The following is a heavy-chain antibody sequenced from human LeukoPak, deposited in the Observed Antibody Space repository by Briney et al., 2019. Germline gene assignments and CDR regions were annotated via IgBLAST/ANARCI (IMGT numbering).Heavy chain of an antibody. V-gene: IGHV1-2*02. CDR2: INPNSGGT. J-gene: IGHJ4*02. CDR3: ASSMGVRGVKGGDDY. CDR1: GYTFTGYY. Sequence: ASVKVSCKASGYTFTGYYMHWVRQAPGQGLEWMGWINPNSGGTNYAQKFQGRVTMTRDTSISTAYMELSRLRSEDTAVYYCASSMGVRGVKGGDDYWGQGTLVTVSS. D-gene: IGHD3-10*01.